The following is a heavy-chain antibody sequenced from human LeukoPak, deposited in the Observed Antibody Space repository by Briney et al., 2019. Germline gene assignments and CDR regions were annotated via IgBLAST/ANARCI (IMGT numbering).Heavy chain of an antibody. CDR1: GFTFSSYE. V-gene: IGHV3-48*03. J-gene: IGHJ6*02. Sequence: GGSLRLSCAASGFTFSSYEMNWVRQAPGKGLEWVSYISSSGSTIYYADSVKGRFTISRDNAKNSLYLQMNSLRAEDTAVYYCARARPYYYYGMDVWGQGTTVTVFS. CDR2: ISSSGSTI. CDR3: ARARPYYYYGMDV.